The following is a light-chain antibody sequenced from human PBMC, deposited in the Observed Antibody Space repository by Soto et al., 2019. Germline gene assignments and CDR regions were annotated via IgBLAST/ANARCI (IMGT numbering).Light chain of an antibody. CDR3: QQYYSSPWT. CDR2: AAP. CDR1: QGISSY. V-gene: IGKV1-8*01. J-gene: IGKJ1*01. Sequence: IRMTQSPSSLSASTGDRVTITCRASQGISSYLAWYQQKPGKAPKLLIYAAPTLQSGVPSRFSGSGSGTDFTLTISCLQSEDFATYYCQQYYSSPWTFGQGTRWIS.